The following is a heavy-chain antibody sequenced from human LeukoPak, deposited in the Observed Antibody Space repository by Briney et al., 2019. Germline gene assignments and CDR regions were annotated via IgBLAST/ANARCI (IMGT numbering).Heavy chain of an antibody. CDR2: IYSGGST. J-gene: IGHJ6*02. Sequence: GSLRLSCAASGFTVSSNYMSWVRQAPGKGLEWVSVIYSGGSTYYADSVKGRFTISRDNSKNTLYLQMNSLRAEDTAVYYCATTRWESPGVYGMDVWGQGTTVTVSS. V-gene: IGHV3-66*02. D-gene: IGHD1-26*01. CDR3: ATTRWESPGVYGMDV. CDR1: GFTVSSNY.